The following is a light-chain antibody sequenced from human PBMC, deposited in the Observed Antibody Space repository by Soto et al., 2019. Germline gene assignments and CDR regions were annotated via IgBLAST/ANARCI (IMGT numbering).Light chain of an antibody. CDR2: EVS. CDR1: SSDVGGYNY. Sequence: QSALTQPPSASGSPGQSVTISCTGTSSDVGGYNYVSWYQQHPGKAPKLMIYEVSKRPSGVPDRFSGSKSGNTASLTVSRLQAEEEADYYCSSYAGSNSRVFGTGTKVTVL. V-gene: IGLV2-8*01. CDR3: SSYAGSNSRV. J-gene: IGLJ1*01.